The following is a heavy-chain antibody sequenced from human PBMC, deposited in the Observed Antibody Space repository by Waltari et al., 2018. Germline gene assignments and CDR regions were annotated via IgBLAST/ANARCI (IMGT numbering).Heavy chain of an antibody. Sequence: EVQLVETGGGLIQPGGSLRLSCAASGFTVSSNYMSWVRQAPGKGLEWVSVIYSGGITYYADSVKGRFTISRDNSKNTLYLQMNSLRAEDTAVYYCARDFEGGAPRVWGQGTLVTVSS. D-gene: IGHD2-21*01. V-gene: IGHV3-53*02. CDR2: IYSGGIT. CDR1: GFTVSSNY. CDR3: ARDFEGGAPRV. J-gene: IGHJ4*02.